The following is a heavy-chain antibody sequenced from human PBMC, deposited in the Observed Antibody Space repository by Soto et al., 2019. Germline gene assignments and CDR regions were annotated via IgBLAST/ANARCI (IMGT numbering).Heavy chain of an antibody. CDR3: ARAGYYDSSGYYPTAFDL. CDR2: IIPIFGTG. J-gene: IGHJ3*01. CDR1: GGTFSSYA. D-gene: IGHD3-22*01. Sequence: SVKVSCKASGGTFSSYAISCVRQAPGQGLEWMGGIIPIFGTGNYAQKFQGRVTITADDSTSTAYMELSSLRSEDTAVYYCARAGYYDSSGYYPTAFDLWGQGTRVTVSS. V-gene: IGHV1-69*13.